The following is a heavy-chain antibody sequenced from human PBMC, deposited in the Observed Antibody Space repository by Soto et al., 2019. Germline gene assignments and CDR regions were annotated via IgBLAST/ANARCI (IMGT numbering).Heavy chain of an antibody. CDR3: ALRSMAVVPEY. Sequence: PSQTTCLTCAFSGGTISSLGYFWSCSRKPPGKGLESIGYLYYGRSANYNPSLKSRVTLSVDTSTNQCSLTLSSMTAADTAVYYCALRSMAVVPEYWGQGTLVTVSS. D-gene: IGHD3-22*01. CDR2: LYYGRSA. J-gene: IGHJ4*02. V-gene: IGHV4-61*08. CDR1: GGTISSLGYF.